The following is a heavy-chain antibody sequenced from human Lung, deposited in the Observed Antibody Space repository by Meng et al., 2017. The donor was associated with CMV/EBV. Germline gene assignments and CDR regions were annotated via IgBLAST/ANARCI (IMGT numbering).Heavy chain of an antibody. Sequence: GSLRLXXTVSGVSISNHYWSWIRQPPGKGLEWIGYVHYTGDTNYKPSLNSRLTTSVDTSKSQFSLKLSSVAAADTGVYFCARGRGYGLDYFDYWGQGPLVTVSS. CDR1: GVSISNHY. J-gene: IGHJ4*02. V-gene: IGHV4-59*11. CDR2: VHYTGDT. D-gene: IGHD3-10*01. CDR3: ARGRGYGLDYFDY.